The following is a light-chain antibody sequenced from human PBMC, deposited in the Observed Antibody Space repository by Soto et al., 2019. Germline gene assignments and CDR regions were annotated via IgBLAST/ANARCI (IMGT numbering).Light chain of an antibody. Sequence: QYVLTQPASVSGSPGQSITISCTGTSSDVGSYDLVSWYQQHPGKAPKLMIYEANKRPSGVSSRFSGSKSGNTASLTISGLQADDEASYSRCSYAGGGTYAFGTGTKVTVL. CDR3: CSYAGGGTYA. J-gene: IGLJ1*01. CDR1: SSDVGSYDL. CDR2: EAN. V-gene: IGLV2-23*01.